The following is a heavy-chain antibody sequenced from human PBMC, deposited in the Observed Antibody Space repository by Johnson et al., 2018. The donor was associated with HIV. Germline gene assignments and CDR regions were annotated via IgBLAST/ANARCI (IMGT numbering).Heavy chain of an antibody. D-gene: IGHD6-19*01. Sequence: QVQLVESGGGVVQPGTSLRLSCAASGFTFSHYAMHWVRQAPGKGLEWVAFISYEASNKHFPDSVKGRFTISRDNSKNTLYLQMNSLRAEDTAVYYCAREGGQWLVLVDAFDIWGQGTMVTVSS. CDR3: AREGGQWLVLVDAFDI. CDR2: ISYEASNK. J-gene: IGHJ3*02. V-gene: IGHV3-30*04. CDR1: GFTFSHYA.